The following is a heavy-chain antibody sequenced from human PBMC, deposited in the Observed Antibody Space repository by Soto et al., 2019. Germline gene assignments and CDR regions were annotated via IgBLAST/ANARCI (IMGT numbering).Heavy chain of an antibody. D-gene: IGHD4-17*01. CDR1: GYTFTSYG. CDR3: ARVTTAWGDDPFDI. V-gene: IGHV1-18*01. Sequence: GASVKVSCKASGYTFTSYGISWVRQAPGQGLEWMGWISAYNGNTNYAQKLQGRVTMTTDTSTSTAYMELRSLRSDDTAVYYCARVTTAWGDDPFDIWGQGTMVTVSS. CDR2: ISAYNGNT. J-gene: IGHJ3*02.